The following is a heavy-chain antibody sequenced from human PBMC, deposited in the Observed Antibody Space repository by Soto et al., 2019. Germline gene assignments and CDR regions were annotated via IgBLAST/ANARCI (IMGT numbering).Heavy chain of an antibody. V-gene: IGHV3-72*01. CDR2: IRRRANSYTT. J-gene: IGHJ4*02. Sequence: EVQLVESGGGLVQPGGSLRLSCVASGFTFTDHYMEWVRQAPGKGLEWVGRIRRRANSYTTVNAASVKGRFTLSRDDSKNSIYMQMNSRKIEDTAVYYCARGPDVLTGYYGPNEYWGQGTLVTVSS. D-gene: IGHD3-9*01. CDR3: ARGPDVLTGYYGPNEY. CDR1: GFTFTDHY.